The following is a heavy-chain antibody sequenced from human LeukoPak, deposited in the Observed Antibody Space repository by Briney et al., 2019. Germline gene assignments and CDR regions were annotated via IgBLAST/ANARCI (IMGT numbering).Heavy chain of an antibody. D-gene: IGHD5-12*01. CDR1: GFTFSSYE. CDR2: ISSSGSTI. Sequence: GGSLRLSCAASGFTFSSYEMNWVRQAPGKGLEWVSYISSSGSTIYYAYSVKGRFNISRDNDKNSLYLQMNSLRAEDTAVYYCARESGYSGYKRIDYWGQGTLVTVSS. J-gene: IGHJ4*02. V-gene: IGHV3-48*03. CDR3: ARESGYSGYKRIDY.